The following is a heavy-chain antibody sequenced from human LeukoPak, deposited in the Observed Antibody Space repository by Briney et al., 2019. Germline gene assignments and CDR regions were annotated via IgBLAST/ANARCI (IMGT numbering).Heavy chain of an antibody. D-gene: IGHD2-2*01. CDR3: ARDRSDQYGFDI. CDR1: GGSISTYY. V-gene: IGHV4-59*01. CDR2: VHDSGTT. Sequence: SETLSLTCTVSGGSISTYYWSWIRQPPGKRMEWIAYVHDSGTTNYNPSLKSRVAISVDSSKNQFSLKLYSVTAADTAVYFCARDRSDQYGFDIWGRGTMVTVSS. J-gene: IGHJ3*02.